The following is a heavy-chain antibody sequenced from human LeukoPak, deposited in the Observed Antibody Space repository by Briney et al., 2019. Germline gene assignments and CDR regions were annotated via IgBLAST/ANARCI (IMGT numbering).Heavy chain of an antibody. CDR1: GGSFSGYY. V-gene: IGHV4-34*01. CDR2: INHSGST. CDR3: AREYAPLRDSYGMDV. J-gene: IGHJ6*02. D-gene: IGHD2-2*01. Sequence: SETLSLTCAVYGGSFSGYYWSWIRQPPGKGLEWFGEINHSGSTNYNPSLKSRVTISVDTSKNQFSLKLSSVTAADTAVYYCAREYAPLRDSYGMDVWGQGTTVTVSS.